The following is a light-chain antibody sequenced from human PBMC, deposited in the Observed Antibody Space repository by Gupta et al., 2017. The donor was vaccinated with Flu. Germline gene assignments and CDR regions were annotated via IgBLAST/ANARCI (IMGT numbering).Light chain of an antibody. V-gene: IGLV2-14*01. Sequence: HSALTPPPSVSACPGHSIPIPCTGTSSDICRYDYVSWYQQHPGKAPKLIIYAVTDRPSGVPSRFSGSKSGNTASRTISGLQAEDEASYYCSSFANTITLIFGGGTKLTVL. J-gene: IGLJ2*01. CDR2: AVT. CDR1: SSDICRYDY. CDR3: SSFANTITLI.